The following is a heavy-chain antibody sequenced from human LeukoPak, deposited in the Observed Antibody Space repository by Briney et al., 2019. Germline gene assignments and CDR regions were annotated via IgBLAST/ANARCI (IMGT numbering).Heavy chain of an antibody. V-gene: IGHV3-23*01. J-gene: IGHJ4*02. CDR3: AKESRRCSSFSCYHDN. CDR2: ISGSGGST. Sequence: PGGSLRLSCAASGFTFSSCTLSWVRQTPGKGLEWVSAISGSGGSTYYADSVKGRFTISRDNSKNTVFLQMSTLRVEDTAVYYCAKESRRCSSFSCYHDNWGQGTLVTVSS. CDR1: GFTFSSCT. D-gene: IGHD2-2*01.